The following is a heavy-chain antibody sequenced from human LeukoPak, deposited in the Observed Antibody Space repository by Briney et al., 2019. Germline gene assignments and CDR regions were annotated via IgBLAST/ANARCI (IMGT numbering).Heavy chain of an antibody. Sequence: ASVKVSCKASGYTFTSYYMHWVRQAPGQGLEWMGIINPSGGSTSYAQKFQGRVTMTRDTSTSTVYMELSSLRSEDTAVYYCARDDKAEIGYDKHAFDIWGQGTMVTVSS. CDR1: GYTFTSYY. CDR2: INPSGGST. CDR3: ARDDKAEIGYDKHAFDI. J-gene: IGHJ3*02. D-gene: IGHD3-22*01. V-gene: IGHV1-46*01.